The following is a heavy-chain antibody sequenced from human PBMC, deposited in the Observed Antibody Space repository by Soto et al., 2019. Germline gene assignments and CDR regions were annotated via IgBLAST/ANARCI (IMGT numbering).Heavy chain of an antibody. V-gene: IGHV3-33*01. D-gene: IGHD1-7*01. CDR3: ASCITGTNVDAFDI. Sequence: GGSLRLSCAASGFTFSSYGMHWVRQAPGKGLEWVAVIWYDGSNKYYADSVKGRFTISRDNSKNTLYLQMNSLRAEDTAVYYCASCITGTNVDAFDIWGQGTMVTVSS. CDR2: IWYDGSNK. J-gene: IGHJ3*02. CDR1: GFTFSSYG.